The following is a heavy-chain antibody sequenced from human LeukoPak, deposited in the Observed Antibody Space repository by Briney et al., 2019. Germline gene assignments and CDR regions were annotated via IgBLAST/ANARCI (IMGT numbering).Heavy chain of an antibody. J-gene: IGHJ4*02. CDR1: GGTFSSYA. V-gene: IGHV1-69*13. Sequence: GASVKVSCKASGGTFSSYAISWVRQAPGQGLEWMGGIIPIFGTANYAQKFQGRVTITADESTSTAYMELRSLTSDDTAVYYCARGWKKQPSDLDYWGQGTLVTVSS. CDR3: ARGWKKQPSDLDY. CDR2: IIPIFGTA. D-gene: IGHD1/OR15-1a*01.